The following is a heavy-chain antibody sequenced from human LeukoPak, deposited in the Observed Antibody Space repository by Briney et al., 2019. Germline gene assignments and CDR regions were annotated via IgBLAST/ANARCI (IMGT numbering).Heavy chain of an antibody. Sequence: PSQTLSLTCAVSGGSISSGGYSWSWIRQPPGKGLEWIGYIYHSGSTYYNPSLKSRVTISVDRSKNQFSLKLSSVTAADTAVYYCARGRLTGSDYWGQGTLVTVSS. CDR2: IYHSGST. J-gene: IGHJ4*02. V-gene: IGHV4-30-2*01. CDR1: GGSISSGGYS. CDR3: ARGRLTGSDY. D-gene: IGHD2-15*01.